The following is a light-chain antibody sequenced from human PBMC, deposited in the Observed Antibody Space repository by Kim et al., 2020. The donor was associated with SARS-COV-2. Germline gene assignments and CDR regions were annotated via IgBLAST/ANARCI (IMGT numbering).Light chain of an antibody. CDR1: SSTVGGYNY. Sequence: QSITISCTGTSSTVGGYNYVSWCQQPPGKAPNPRVYEVSERPSGVPDRISVSKSGNTDSLTVSGLQAEDEADYYCSSYAGSNNFEVFGGGTQLTVL. V-gene: IGLV2-8*01. CDR2: EVS. CDR3: SSYAGSNNFEV. J-gene: IGLJ3*02.